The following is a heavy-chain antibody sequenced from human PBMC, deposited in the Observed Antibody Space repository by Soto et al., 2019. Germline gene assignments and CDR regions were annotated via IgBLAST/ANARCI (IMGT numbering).Heavy chain of an antibody. Sequence: SQPICLTCTVSGGYISSGGDYWSWIQKHPGKGLEWIGYIYYSGSTYYNPSLKSRVTISVDTSKNQFSLKLSSVTAADTAVEYCARRTYSYGSGSYGYWGQGILVTGSS. V-gene: IGHV4-31*03. CDR3: ARRTYSYGSGSYGY. J-gene: IGHJ4*02. CDR1: GGYISSGGDY. D-gene: IGHD3-10*01. CDR2: IYYSGST.